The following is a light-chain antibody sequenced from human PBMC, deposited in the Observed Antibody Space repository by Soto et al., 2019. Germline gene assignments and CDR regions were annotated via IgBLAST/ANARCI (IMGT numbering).Light chain of an antibody. CDR1: SSDVGGNKY. V-gene: IGLV2-14*01. CDR2: DVS. Sequence: LTQPASVSGSPGQSITISCTGSSSDVGGNKYVSWYQQYPGKAPKLMICDVSNRPSGVSNRFSGSKSGNTASLTISGLQAEDEADYYCSAFTGTTYVFGTGTKVTVL. CDR3: SAFTGTTYV. J-gene: IGLJ1*01.